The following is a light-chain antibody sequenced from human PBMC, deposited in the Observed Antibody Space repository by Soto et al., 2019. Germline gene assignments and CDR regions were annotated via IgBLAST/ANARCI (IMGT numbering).Light chain of an antibody. CDR3: QQRSSWIT. Sequence: EIVLTQSPATLSLWPGETSMLSCRASQSVGSYLSWYQQKPGQAPRLLIYDSSVRAPGIPARFSGSGSGTDFTLTISSLEPEDFALYYCQQRSSWITFGQGTRLEIE. CDR2: DSS. J-gene: IGKJ5*01. V-gene: IGKV3-11*01. CDR1: QSVGSY.